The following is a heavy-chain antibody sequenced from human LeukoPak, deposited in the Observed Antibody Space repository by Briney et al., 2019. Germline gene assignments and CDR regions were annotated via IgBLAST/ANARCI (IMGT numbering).Heavy chain of an antibody. J-gene: IGHJ4*02. CDR2: INPNSGGT. CDR1: GYTFTNSY. V-gene: IGHV1-2*02. Sequence: ASVKVSCTASGYTFTNSYMHWVRQAPGQGLEWMGWINPNSGGTNYAQKFQGRVTMTRDTSINTAFMELSSLTSDDTAVYYCARSGFGSSSHIYYWGQGALVTVSS. CDR3: ARSGFGSSSHIYY. D-gene: IGHD6-6*01.